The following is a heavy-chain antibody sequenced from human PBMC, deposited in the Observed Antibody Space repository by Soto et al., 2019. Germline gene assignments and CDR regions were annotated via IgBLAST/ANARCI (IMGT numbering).Heavy chain of an antibody. D-gene: IGHD3-9*01. CDR2: IKQDGSEK. V-gene: IGHV3-7*01. CDR1: GFTFSSYW. CDR3: AREEGPNYDIWAVPAY. J-gene: IGHJ4*02. Sequence: PGGSLRLSCAASGFTFSSYWMSWVRQAPGKGLEWVANIKQDGSEKYYVDSVKGRFTISRDNAKNSLYLQMNSLRAEDTAVYYCAREEGPNYDIWAVPAYWGQGTLVTVSS.